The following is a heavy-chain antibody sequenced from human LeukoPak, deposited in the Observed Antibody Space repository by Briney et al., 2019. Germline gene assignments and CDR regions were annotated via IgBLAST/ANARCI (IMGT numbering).Heavy chain of an antibody. CDR1: GFTVSVNY. J-gene: IGHJ4*02. CDR3: AARGNGYSGSYVFAH. V-gene: IGHV3-66*01. CDR2: LYSSGST. D-gene: IGHD1-26*01. Sequence: GGSLRLSCAASGFTVSVNYMSWVRQAPGKGLEWVSVLYSSGSTNYADSVKGRFTISRDNSENTLSLQMNSLRVEDTAVYYCAARGNGYSGSYVFAHWGQGTLVTVSS.